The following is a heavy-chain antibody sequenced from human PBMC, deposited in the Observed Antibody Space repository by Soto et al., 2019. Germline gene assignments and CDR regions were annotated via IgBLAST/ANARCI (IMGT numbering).Heavy chain of an antibody. CDR3: ARAPDADYFGSSALDI. D-gene: IGHD3-22*01. Sequence: SETLSLTCTVSGGSISSYNWNWVRHSPDKGLEWIACVYYSGFTSYNPSLKSRLTTSVDTSKNQVSLNLTSVTSADTAVSFCARAPDADYFGSSALDIWGPGTRVTVSS. J-gene: IGHJ3*02. CDR2: VYYSGFT. V-gene: IGHV4-59*01. CDR1: GGSISSYN.